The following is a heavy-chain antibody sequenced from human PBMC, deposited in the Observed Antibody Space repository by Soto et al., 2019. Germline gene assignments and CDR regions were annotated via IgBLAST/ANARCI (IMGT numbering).Heavy chain of an antibody. J-gene: IGHJ4*02. Sequence: QVQLQESGPGLVKPSQTLSLTCTVSGGSITSGDYYWRWIRQPPGKGLEWVGYNYYGGSTYYNPSLESRITISLDTAKNQFSRALTSVTAADTAVYYCASGSTVINTLDFWGQGTLVTVSS. CDR1: GGSITSGDYY. CDR2: NYYGGST. D-gene: IGHD4-17*01. CDR3: ASGSTVINTLDF. V-gene: IGHV4-30-4*01.